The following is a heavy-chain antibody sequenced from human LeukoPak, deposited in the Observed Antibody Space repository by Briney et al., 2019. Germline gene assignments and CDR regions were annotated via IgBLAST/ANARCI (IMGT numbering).Heavy chain of an antibody. CDR1: GFSFSSYG. Sequence: GGSLRLSCAASGFSFSSYGMHWVRHAAGKGLEYVSAISSNGGSTYYANSVRGRFTISRDNSKNTVYLQMGSLRAEDMAVYYCSNWYGYWGQGTLVTVSS. J-gene: IGHJ5*01. CDR3: SNWYGY. CDR2: ISSNGGST. V-gene: IGHV3-64*01.